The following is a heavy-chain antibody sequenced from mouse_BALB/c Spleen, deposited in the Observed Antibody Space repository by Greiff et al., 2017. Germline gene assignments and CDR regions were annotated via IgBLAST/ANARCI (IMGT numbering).Heavy chain of an antibody. CDR2: INPSTGYT. CDR3: ASYYGSYYAMDY. D-gene: IGHD1-1*01. J-gene: IGHJ4*01. Sequence: VKLQESGAELAKPGASVKMSCKASGYTFTSYWMHWVKQRPGQGLEWIGYINPSTGYTEYNQKFKDKATLTADKSSSTAYMQLSSLTSEDSAVYYCASYYGSYYAMDYWGQGTSVTVSS. CDR1: GYTFTSYW. V-gene: IGHV1-7*01.